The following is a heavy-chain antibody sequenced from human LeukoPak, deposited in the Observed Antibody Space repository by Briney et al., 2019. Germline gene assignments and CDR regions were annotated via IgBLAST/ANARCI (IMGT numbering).Heavy chain of an antibody. Sequence: PGGSLRLSCVASGFTVSSNYMSWVRQAPGKGLEWVSYISSSGSTIYYADSVKGRFTISRDNAKNSLYLQMNSLRAEDTAVYYCARAVAWLYDSSGYSFNWFDPWGQGTLVTVSS. J-gene: IGHJ5*02. CDR1: GFTVSSNY. CDR3: ARAVAWLYDSSGYSFNWFDP. V-gene: IGHV3-11*01. CDR2: ISSSGSTI. D-gene: IGHD3-22*01.